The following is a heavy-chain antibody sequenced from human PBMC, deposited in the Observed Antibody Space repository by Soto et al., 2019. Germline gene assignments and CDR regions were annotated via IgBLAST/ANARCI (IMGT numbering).Heavy chain of an antibody. D-gene: IGHD1-1*01. Sequence: QVQLVQSGAEVKKPGSSVKVSCKASGGTFYKYAITWVRQALGQGLEWVGGIIPMFGIVNYAQKFQGRVTITADESTTTAYMELTSLRSDDTAVYYCVPLQPSTILGRPGMDVWGQGTTVTVSS. CDR2: IIPMFGIV. CDR3: VPLQPSTILGRPGMDV. J-gene: IGHJ6*02. CDR1: GGTFYKYA. V-gene: IGHV1-69*01.